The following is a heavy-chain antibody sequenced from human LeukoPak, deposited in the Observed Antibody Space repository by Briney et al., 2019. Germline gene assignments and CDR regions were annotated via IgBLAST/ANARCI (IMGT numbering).Heavy chain of an antibody. CDR2: ISSIRSYI. CDR3: ARDSGRRLDY. J-gene: IGHJ4*02. V-gene: IGHV3-21*01. Sequence: GGSLRLSCAASGFSFSSYSLNWVRQAPGKGLEWVSSISSIRSYIYYGDSVKGRFTISRDNAKNSLYLQMNSLRAEDTAVFYCARDSGRRLDYWGQGTLVTVSS. CDR1: GFSFSSYS.